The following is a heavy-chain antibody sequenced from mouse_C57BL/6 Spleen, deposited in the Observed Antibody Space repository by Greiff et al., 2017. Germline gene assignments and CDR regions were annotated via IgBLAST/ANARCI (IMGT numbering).Heavy chain of an antibody. CDR3: ARRATGGNYFDY. CDR2: IYPGDGDT. Sequence: QVQLKESGPELVKPGASVKISCKASGYAFSSSWMNWVKQRPGKGLEWIGRIYPGDGDTNYKGKFKGKATLAADKSSSTAYLQLSSLTSEDSAVYFGARRATGGNYFDYWGQGTTLTVSS. J-gene: IGHJ2*01. V-gene: IGHV1-82*01. D-gene: IGHD4-1*02. CDR1: GYAFSSSW.